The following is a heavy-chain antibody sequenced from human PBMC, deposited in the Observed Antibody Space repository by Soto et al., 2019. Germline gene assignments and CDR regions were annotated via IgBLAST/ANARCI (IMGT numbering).Heavy chain of an antibody. J-gene: IGHJ6*02. CDR2: FDPEDGET. CDR3: ATADLRVLEWPESLYYYGMDV. V-gene: IGHV1-24*01. D-gene: IGHD3-3*01. Sequence: GASVKVSCKVSGYTLTELSMHWVRQAPGKGLEWMGGFDPEDGETIYAQKFQGRVTMTEDTSTDTAYMELSSLRSEDTAVYYCATADLRVLEWPESLYYYGMDVWGQGTTVTVSS. CDR1: GYTLTELS.